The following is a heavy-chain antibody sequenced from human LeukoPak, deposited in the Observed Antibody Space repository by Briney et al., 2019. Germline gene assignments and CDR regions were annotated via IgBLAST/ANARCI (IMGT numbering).Heavy chain of an antibody. CDR2: IYYSGST. CDR1: GGSISSGDYY. J-gene: IGHJ3*02. CDR3: ARVGYDSSGQHAFDI. V-gene: IGHV4-30-4*08. D-gene: IGHD3-22*01. Sequence: SQTLSLTCTVSGGSISSGDYYWSWIRQPPGKGLEWIGYIYYSGSTYYNPSLESRVTISVDTSKNQFSLKLSSVTAADTAVYYCARVGYDSSGQHAFDIWGQGTMVTVSS.